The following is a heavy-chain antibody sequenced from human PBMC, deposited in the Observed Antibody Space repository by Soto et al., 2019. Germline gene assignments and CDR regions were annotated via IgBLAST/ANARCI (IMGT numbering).Heavy chain of an antibody. CDR3: ARVGGSSSWSLSFDY. Sequence: EVQLVESGGGLVQPGGSLRLSCAASGFTFSSYSMNWVRQAPGKGLEWVSYISSSSSTIYYADSVKGRVTISRDNAKNSLYLKMNSLRDEDTAVYYCARVGGSSSWSLSFDYWGQGTLVTVSS. D-gene: IGHD6-13*01. V-gene: IGHV3-48*02. CDR2: ISSSSSTI. J-gene: IGHJ4*02. CDR1: GFTFSSYS.